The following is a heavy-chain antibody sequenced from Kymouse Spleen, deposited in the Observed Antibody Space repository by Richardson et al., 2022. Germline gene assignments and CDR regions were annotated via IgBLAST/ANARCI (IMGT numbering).Heavy chain of an antibody. CDR1: GGSISSSNW. D-gene: IGHD2-2*02. Sequence: QVQLQESGPGLVKPSGTLSLTCAVSGGSISSSNWWSWVRQPPGKGLEWIGEIYHSGSTNYNPSLKSRVTISVDKSKNQFSLKLSSVTAADTAVYYCARGFLYCSSTSCYGHYYYYGMDVWGQGTTVTVSS. J-gene: IGHJ6*02. V-gene: IGHV4-4*02. CDR3: ARGFLYCSSTSCYGHYYYYGMDV. CDR2: IYHSGST.